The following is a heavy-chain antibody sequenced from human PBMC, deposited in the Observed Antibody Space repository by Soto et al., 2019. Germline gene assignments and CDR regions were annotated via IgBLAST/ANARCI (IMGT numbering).Heavy chain of an antibody. CDR3: ARDRGAARYYYYYYGMDV. V-gene: IGHV1-69*13. D-gene: IGHD6-6*01. CDR1: GGTFSSYA. Sequence: SVKVSCKASGGTFSSYAISRVRQAPGQGLEWMGGIIPIFGTANYAQKFQGRVTITADESTSTAYMELSSLRSEDTAVYYCARDRGAARYYYYYYGMDVWGQGTTVTVSS. CDR2: IIPIFGTA. J-gene: IGHJ6*02.